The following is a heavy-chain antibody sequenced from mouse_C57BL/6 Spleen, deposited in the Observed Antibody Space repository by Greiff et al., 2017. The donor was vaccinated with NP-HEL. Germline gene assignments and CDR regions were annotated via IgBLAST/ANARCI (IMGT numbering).Heavy chain of an antibody. CDR3: ARRDYGSNAMDY. CDR2: ISYSGST. D-gene: IGHD1-1*01. CDR1: GYSITSGYD. Sequence: ESGPGMVKPSQSLSLTCTVTGYSITSGYDWHWIRHFPGNKLEWMGYISYSGSTNYNPSLKSRISITHDTSKNHFFLKLNSVTTEDTATYYCARRDYGSNAMDYWGQGTSVTVSS. J-gene: IGHJ4*01. V-gene: IGHV3-1*01.